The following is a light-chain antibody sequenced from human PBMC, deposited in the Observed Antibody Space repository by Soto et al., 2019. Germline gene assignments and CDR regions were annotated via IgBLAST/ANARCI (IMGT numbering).Light chain of an antibody. CDR2: HAS. CDR1: QSLDNH. Sequence: DVRLTQSPSTLSASLGDRAAITCQASQSLDNHLNWFQQRPGTAPQLLISHASHLEPGVALRFSGQRSDAGFTLFITNLQAEDVATYYCQQYDEFPLTFGGGTRVEV. CDR3: QQYDEFPLT. V-gene: IGKV1-33*01. J-gene: IGKJ4*01.